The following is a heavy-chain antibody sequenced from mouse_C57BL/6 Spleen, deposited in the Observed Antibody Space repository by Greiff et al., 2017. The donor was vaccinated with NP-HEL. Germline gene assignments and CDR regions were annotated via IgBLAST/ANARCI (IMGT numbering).Heavy chain of an antibody. J-gene: IGHJ1*03. CDR2: IRLKSDNYAT. V-gene: IGHV6-3*01. D-gene: IGHD1-1*01. CDR1: GFTFSNYW. Sequence: EVKLMESGGGLVQPGGSMKLSCVASGFTFSNYWMNWVRQSPEKGLEWVAQIRLKSDNYATHYAESVKGRFTISRDDSKSSVYLQMNNLRAEDTGIYYCTGPTVARYWYFDVWGTGTTVTVSS. CDR3: TGPTVARYWYFDV.